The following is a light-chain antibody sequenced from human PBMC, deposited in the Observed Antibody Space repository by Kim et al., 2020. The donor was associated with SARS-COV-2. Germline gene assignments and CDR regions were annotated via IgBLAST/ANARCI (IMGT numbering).Light chain of an antibody. Sequence: EIVLTQSPVTLSLSPGERATLSCRASQSVSSYLVWYQQKPGQAPRLLIYDASNRATGIPARFSGSGSGTDFTLTISSLEPEDFAVYYCQQRSNWTLTFGGGTKVDIK. V-gene: IGKV3-11*01. CDR2: DAS. CDR1: QSVSSY. J-gene: IGKJ4*01. CDR3: QQRSNWTLT.